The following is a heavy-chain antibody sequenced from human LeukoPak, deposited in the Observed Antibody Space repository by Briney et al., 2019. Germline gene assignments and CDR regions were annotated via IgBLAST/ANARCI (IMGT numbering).Heavy chain of an antibody. Sequence: GASVKVSCKASGYTFTSYYMHWVRQAPGQGLEWMGIINPSGGSTSYAQKFQGRVTMTRDMSTSTVYMELSSLRSEDTAVYYCATGLSTMIVVVTPGAFDIWGQGTMVTVSS. J-gene: IGHJ3*02. CDR1: GYTFTSYY. CDR2: INPSGGST. V-gene: IGHV1-46*01. CDR3: ATGLSTMIVVVTPGAFDI. D-gene: IGHD3-22*01.